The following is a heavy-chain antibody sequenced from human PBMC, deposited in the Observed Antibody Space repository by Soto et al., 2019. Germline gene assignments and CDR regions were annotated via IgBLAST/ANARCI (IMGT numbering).Heavy chain of an antibody. Sequence: QVQLQESGPGLVKPSETLSLTCTVSGGSISTYYWNWIRQPPGKGLEWIGYIYYSGSTSYNPSLKSRVTISLDTSKNQFSLKLSSVTAADTAVYYCAREGTTVDSYYYYGMDVWGQGTTVNVSS. V-gene: IGHV4-59*01. CDR3: AREGTTVDSYYYYGMDV. D-gene: IGHD1-1*01. CDR1: GGSISTYY. J-gene: IGHJ6*02. CDR2: IYYSGST.